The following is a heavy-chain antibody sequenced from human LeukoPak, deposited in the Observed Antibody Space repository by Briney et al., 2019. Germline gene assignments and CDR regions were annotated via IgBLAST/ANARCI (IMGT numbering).Heavy chain of an antibody. CDR2: ISSSSSYI. D-gene: IGHD6-13*01. V-gene: IGHV3-21*01. CDR3: AREGGIAAAGRSYYYYMDV. J-gene: IGHJ6*03. CDR1: GFTFSSYS. Sequence: GSLRLSCAASGFTFSSYSMNWVRQAPGKGLEWVSSISSSSSYIYYADSVKGRFTISRDNAKNSLYLQMNSLRAEDTAVYYCAREGGIAAAGRSYYYYMDVWGKGTTVTVSS.